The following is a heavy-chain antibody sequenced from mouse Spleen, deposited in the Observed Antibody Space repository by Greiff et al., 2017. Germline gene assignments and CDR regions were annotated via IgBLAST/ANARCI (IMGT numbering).Heavy chain of an antibody. CDR3: ARAIDDGYYFFYY. J-gene: IGHJ2*01. CDR2: IYPGDGDT. Sequence: VQLQQSGPELVKPGASVKISCKASGYAFRSSWMNWVKQRPGKGLEWVGRIYPGDGDTNYNGKFKGKATLTADKSSSPAYMQLSRLTAEDSAVYFCARAIDDGYYFFYYWGQGTTVTVSS. CDR1: GYAFRSSW. V-gene: IGHV1-82*01. D-gene: IGHD2-3*01.